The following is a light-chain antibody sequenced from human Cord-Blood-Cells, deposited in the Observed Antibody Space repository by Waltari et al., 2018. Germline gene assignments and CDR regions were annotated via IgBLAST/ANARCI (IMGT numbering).Light chain of an antibody. V-gene: IGKV3-20*01. CDR2: GAS. CDR3: QQYGSSPLT. Sequence: EIVLTQTPGTLSLSPGERGTLSCRASQSVSSSYLAWYEQKPGQARRLLIYGASSRATGIPERFSGSGSGTDSTSNISRLEHEDFAVYYCQQYGSSPLTFGPGTKVDI. CDR1: QSVSSSY. J-gene: IGKJ3*01.